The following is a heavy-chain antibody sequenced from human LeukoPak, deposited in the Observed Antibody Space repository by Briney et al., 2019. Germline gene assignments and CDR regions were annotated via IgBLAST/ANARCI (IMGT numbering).Heavy chain of an antibody. CDR3: AILKGSSGYLFDY. CDR1: GYTFTSYY. V-gene: IGHV1-46*01. Sequence: ASVKVSCKASGYTFTSYYMHWVRQAPGQGLEWMGLINPTGGSTGYAQKFQGRDTMTRDTSISTAYMELSSLRSEDTAVYYCAILKGSSGYLFDYWGQGTLVTVSS. J-gene: IGHJ4*02. CDR2: INPTGGST. D-gene: IGHD3-22*01.